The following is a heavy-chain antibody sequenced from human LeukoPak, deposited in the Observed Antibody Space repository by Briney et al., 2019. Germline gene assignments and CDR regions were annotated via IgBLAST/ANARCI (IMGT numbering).Heavy chain of an antibody. CDR2: IYYSGST. J-gene: IGHJ4*02. V-gene: IGHV4-30-4*08. CDR3: AREGGYCNSGYCYISLDY. CDR1: GGSISSGDYY. Sequence: SETLSPTCTVSGGSISSGDYYWSWIRQPPGKGLEWIGYIYYSGSTYYNPSLKSRVTISVDTSKNQFSLKLSSVTAADTAVYYCAREGGYCNSGYCYISLDYWGQGALLTVSS. D-gene: IGHD2-2*02.